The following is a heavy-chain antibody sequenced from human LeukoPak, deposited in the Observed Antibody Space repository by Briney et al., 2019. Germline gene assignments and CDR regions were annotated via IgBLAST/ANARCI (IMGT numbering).Heavy chain of an antibody. V-gene: IGHV1-2*02. Sequence: ASVKVSCKASGYTFTGYYMHWVRQAPGQGLEWMGWINPNSGGTNYAQKFQGRVTMTRDTSISTAYMELSRLRSDDTAVYYCAREDRWAAAPSDAFDIWGQGTMVTVSS. D-gene: IGHD6-25*01. CDR3: AREDRWAAAPSDAFDI. J-gene: IGHJ3*02. CDR1: GYTFTGYY. CDR2: INPNSGGT.